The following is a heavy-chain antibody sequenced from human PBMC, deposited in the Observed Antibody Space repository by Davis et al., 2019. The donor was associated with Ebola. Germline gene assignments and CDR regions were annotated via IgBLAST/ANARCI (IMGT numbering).Heavy chain of an antibody. CDR3: ARLYGGNSPGCFDY. Sequence: GGSLRLSCKGSGYGFARYWIGWVRQMPGKGLEWMGIIYPSDSDTRYSPSFQGQVTISADKSISTAYLQWSSLKASDTAMYYCARLYGGNSPGCFDYWGQGTLVTVSS. CDR1: GYGFARYW. J-gene: IGHJ4*02. V-gene: IGHV5-51*01. D-gene: IGHD4-23*01. CDR2: IYPSDSDT.